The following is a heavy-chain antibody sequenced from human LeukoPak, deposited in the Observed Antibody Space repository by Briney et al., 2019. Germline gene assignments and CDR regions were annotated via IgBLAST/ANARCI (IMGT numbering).Heavy chain of an antibody. CDR3: ARAYSRTWLVDY. Sequence: PGGSLRLSCAASGFTFSTYAMHWVRQATGKGLEWVALISHDGGHEYYTDSVKGRFTISRDNSKNTLYLQMNSLRAEDTAVYYCARAYSRTWLVDYWGQGTLVTVSS. J-gene: IGHJ4*02. D-gene: IGHD6-19*01. V-gene: IGHV3-30*04. CDR2: ISHDGGHE. CDR1: GFTFSTYA.